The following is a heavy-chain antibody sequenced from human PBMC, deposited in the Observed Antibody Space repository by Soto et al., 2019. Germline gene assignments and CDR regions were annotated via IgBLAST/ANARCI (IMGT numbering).Heavy chain of an antibody. CDR3: ARDGVYSGSYVGGWFDP. CDR2: ISSSSSTI. Sequence: GGSLRLSCAASGFTFSSYSMNWVRQAPGKGLEWVSYISSSSSTIYYADSVKGRFTISRDNAKNSLYLQMNSLRDEDTAVYYCARDGVYSGSYVGGWFDPWGQGTLVTVSS. D-gene: IGHD1-26*01. J-gene: IGHJ5*02. V-gene: IGHV3-48*02. CDR1: GFTFSSYS.